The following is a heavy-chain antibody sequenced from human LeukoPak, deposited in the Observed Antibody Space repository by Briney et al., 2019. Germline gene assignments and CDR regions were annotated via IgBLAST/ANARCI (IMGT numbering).Heavy chain of an antibody. D-gene: IGHD1-26*01. CDR2: ISSTGDYT. CDR1: RFTFRMYA. V-gene: IGHV3-64*02. CDR3: ARDAERVGLR. J-gene: IGHJ4*02. Sequence: PGGSLRLSCVGSRFTFRMYAMHWVRQAPGKGLVDISSISSTGDYTFYADSVKGRFIISRDNSKNAVYVRMGSLRPDDMAVYFCARDAERVGLRWGQGSLVTVSS.